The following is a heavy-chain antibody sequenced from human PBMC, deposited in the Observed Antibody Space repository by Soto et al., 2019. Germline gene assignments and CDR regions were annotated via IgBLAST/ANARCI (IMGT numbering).Heavy chain of an antibody. Sequence: SETLSLTCSVSGDSIGRYYWSWIRQPPGKGLEWLGYVYYTGSTNSNPSLKSRVAISVDTSKSQFSLKLSSGTAADTALYYCAREGVITDDSGSGEKAYYFDYWGQGAMVTVSS. D-gene: IGHD3-10*01. V-gene: IGHV4-59*01. J-gene: IGHJ4*02. CDR3: AREGVITDDSGSGEKAYYFDY. CDR1: GDSIGRYY. CDR2: VYYTGST.